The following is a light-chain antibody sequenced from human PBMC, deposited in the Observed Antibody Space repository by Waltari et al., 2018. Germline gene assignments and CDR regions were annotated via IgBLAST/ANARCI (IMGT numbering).Light chain of an antibody. CDR2: QDT. CDR1: KLGDKY. CDR3: QAWDSSTVV. V-gene: IGLV3-1*01. J-gene: IGLJ2*01. Sequence: SYELTQPPSVSVSPGQTASITCPGDKLGDKYVCWYQQKPGQSPVLVIYQDTQRPSGIPERFSGFNSGNTATLTISGTQAMDDADYYCQAWDSSTVVFGGGTKLTVL.